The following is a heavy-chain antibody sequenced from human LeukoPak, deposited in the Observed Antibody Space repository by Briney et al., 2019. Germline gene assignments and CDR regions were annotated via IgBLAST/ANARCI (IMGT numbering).Heavy chain of an antibody. D-gene: IGHD3-22*01. Sequence: PSETLSLTCTVSGGSISNSSYSWTWIRQPPGKGLEWIGSIHYDGNTYYKPSLRSRVTISVGTSKNQFSLKLSSVTAADTAVYYCARGVGPYDSSGYYYGHWGQGTLVTVSS. CDR1: GGSISNSSYS. V-gene: IGHV4-39*07. CDR2: IHYDGNT. J-gene: IGHJ4*02. CDR3: ARGVGPYDSSGYYYGH.